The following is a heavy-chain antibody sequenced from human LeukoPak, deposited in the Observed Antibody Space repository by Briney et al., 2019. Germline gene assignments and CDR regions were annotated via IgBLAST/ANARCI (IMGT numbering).Heavy chain of an antibody. J-gene: IGHJ5*01. V-gene: IGHV3-74*01. CDR3: VRDWDHFDFDS. D-gene: IGHD3-9*01. CDR2: IKGDGSHT. CDR1: GFTFSNYW. Sequence: PGGSLRLSCAASGFTFSNYWMHWVRQAPGKGLVWVSRIKGDGSHTIYADSVKGRFTISRGNAKNTLYLQMKSLRAKDTAVYYCVRDWDHFDFDSWGQGTLVTVSS.